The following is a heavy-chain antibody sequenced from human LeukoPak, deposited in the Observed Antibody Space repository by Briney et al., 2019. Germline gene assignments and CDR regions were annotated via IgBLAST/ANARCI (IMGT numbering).Heavy chain of an antibody. V-gene: IGHV3-11*01. CDR3: ARGHYGLDV. Sequence: SGGSLRLSCAASGFTFSDHYLSWVRQAPGKGLGWVSYIWRGADTIYYADSVKGRFSISRDNAKNSLYLQMNSLRAEDTAVYYCARGHYGLDVWGQGTTVTVSS. CDR2: IWRGADTI. J-gene: IGHJ6*02. CDR1: GFTFSDHY.